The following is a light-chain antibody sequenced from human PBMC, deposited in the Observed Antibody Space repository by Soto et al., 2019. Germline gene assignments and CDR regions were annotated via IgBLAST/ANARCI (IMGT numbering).Light chain of an antibody. CDR2: AAS. CDR3: QKYNSAPWT. J-gene: IGKJ1*01. V-gene: IGKV1-27*01. CDR1: QGISNY. Sequence: DIQMTQSPSSLSASVGDRVTITCRASQGISNYLAWYQQKPGKVPKLLIYAASTLQSGVPSRFSGSGPGTDFTLTISSLQPEDGATYYCQKYNSAPWTFGQGTKVEIK.